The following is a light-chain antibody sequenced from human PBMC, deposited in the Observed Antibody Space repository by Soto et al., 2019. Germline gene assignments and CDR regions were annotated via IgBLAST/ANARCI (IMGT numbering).Light chain of an antibody. Sequence: EIVLTQSPGTLSLSPGERATLSCRASQSVGNNLAWYQQKPGQAPGLLIYEASTRATGIPARFSGSGSGTDFTLTISSLEPEDFAVYYCQQYGRSPWTFGQGTKVDIK. CDR1: QSVGNN. CDR2: EAS. CDR3: QQYGRSPWT. V-gene: IGKV3-20*01. J-gene: IGKJ1*01.